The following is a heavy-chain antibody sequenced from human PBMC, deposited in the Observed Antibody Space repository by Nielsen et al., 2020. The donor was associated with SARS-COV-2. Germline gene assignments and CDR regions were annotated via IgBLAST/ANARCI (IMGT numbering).Heavy chain of an antibody. CDR3: ARLDWSSGSYFFDL. J-gene: IGHJ4*02. Sequence: GESLKISCAASGFTFSSYAMSWVRQAPGKGLEWVSAISGSGGSTYYADSVKGRFTISRDNSRNTLYLQMNTLRAEDTAVYYCARLDWSSGSYFFDLWGRGTLVTVSS. D-gene: IGHD1-26*01. CDR2: ISGSGGST. V-gene: IGHV3-23*01. CDR1: GFTFSSYA.